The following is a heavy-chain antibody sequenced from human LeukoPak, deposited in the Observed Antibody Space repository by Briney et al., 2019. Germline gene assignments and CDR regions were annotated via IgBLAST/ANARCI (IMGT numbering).Heavy chain of an antibody. V-gene: IGHV3-30*18. CDR2: ISYDGSNK. CDR1: GFTFSSYG. CDR3: AKGYCSSTSCYTLYYFDY. J-gene: IGHJ4*02. D-gene: IGHD2-2*02. Sequence: GRSLRLSCAASGFTFSSYGMHWVRQAPGKGLEWVAVISYDGSNKYYADSVKGRFTISRDNSKNTLYLQMNSLRAEDTAVYYCAKGYCSSTSCYTLYYFDYCGQGTLVTVSS.